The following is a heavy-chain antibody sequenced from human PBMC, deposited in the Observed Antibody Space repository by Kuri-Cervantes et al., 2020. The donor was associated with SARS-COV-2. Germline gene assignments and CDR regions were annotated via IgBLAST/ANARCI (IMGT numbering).Heavy chain of an antibody. CDR2: IIPIFGTA. Sequence: SVKVSCKASGGTFSSYAISWVRQAPGQGLEWVGGIIPIFGTANYAQKFQGRVTITADESTSTAYMELSSLRSEDTAVYYCATGPGVVGDYVGRWFDPWGQGTLVTVSS. D-gene: IGHD4-17*01. CDR3: ATGPGVVGDYVGRWFDP. J-gene: IGHJ5*02. CDR1: GGTFSSYA. V-gene: IGHV1-69*13.